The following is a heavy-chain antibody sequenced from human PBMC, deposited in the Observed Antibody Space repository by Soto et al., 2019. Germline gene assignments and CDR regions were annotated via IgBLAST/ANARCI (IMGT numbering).Heavy chain of an antibody. D-gene: IGHD7-27*01. J-gene: IGHJ6*02. CDR3: ARIKTGGYYGMDV. Sequence: SETLSLTCAVSGGSISSSNWWSWVRQPPGKGLEWIGEIYHSGSTNYNPSLKSRVTISVDKSKNQFSLKLISVTAADTAVYYCARIKTGGYYGMDVWGQGTTVTVSS. V-gene: IGHV4-4*02. CDR1: GGSISSSNW. CDR2: IYHSGST.